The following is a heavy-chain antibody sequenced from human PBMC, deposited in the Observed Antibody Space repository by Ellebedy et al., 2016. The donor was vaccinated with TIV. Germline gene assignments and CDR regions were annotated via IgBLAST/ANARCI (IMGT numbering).Heavy chain of an antibody. Sequence: MPSETLSLTCTVSGGSINSYYWSWIRQPPGKGLEWIGYVYYTGSTNYNPSLKSRFTISVDTSKNQFSLKLTSVTAADTAVYYGARGGYNWNDAYYYYMDVWGKGTTVTVSS. CDR2: VYYTGST. V-gene: IGHV4-59*01. J-gene: IGHJ6*03. CDR3: ARGGYNWNDAYYYYMDV. CDR1: GGSINSYY. D-gene: IGHD1-20*01.